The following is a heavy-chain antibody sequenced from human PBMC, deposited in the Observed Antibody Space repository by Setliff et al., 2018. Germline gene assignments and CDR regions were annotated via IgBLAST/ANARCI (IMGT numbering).Heavy chain of an antibody. V-gene: IGHV4-38-2*02. CDR1: GYSISSGYY. Sequence: PSETLSLTCTVSGYSISSGYYWGWIRQPPGKGLEWIGSIYHSGSTYYNPSLKSRVTISVDTSKNQFSLKLSSVTAADTAVYYCARDNGGSYVYDAFDVWGQGTMVTVSS. D-gene: IGHD1-26*01. J-gene: IGHJ3*01. CDR3: ARDNGGSYVYDAFDV. CDR2: IYHSGST.